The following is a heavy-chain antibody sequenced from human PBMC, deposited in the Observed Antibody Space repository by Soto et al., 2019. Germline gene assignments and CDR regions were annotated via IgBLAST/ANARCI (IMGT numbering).Heavy chain of an antibody. V-gene: IGHV1-18*01. D-gene: IGHD5-18*01. Sequence: ASVKVSCKASGYTFTSYGISWVRQAPGQGLEWMGWISAYNGNTNYAQKLQGRVTMTTDTSTSTAYMELRSLRSDDTAVYYCARDPGYSYGFSFYYYYGMDVCGQGTTVTVSS. CDR3: ARDPGYSYGFSFYYYYGMDV. CDR1: GYTFTSYG. J-gene: IGHJ6*02. CDR2: ISAYNGNT.